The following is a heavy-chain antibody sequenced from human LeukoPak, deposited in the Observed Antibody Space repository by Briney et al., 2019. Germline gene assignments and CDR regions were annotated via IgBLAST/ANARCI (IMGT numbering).Heavy chain of an antibody. CDR2: IKPDGSEK. J-gene: IGHJ3*02. Sequence: GGSLRLSCAASGFTFSTYWMTWVRQAPGKGLEWIANIKPDGSEKYYVDSVKGRFAISRDNAKNSLYLQLNSLRAEDTAMYYCARDLSSSWPLNDAFDIWGQGTMVTVSS. D-gene: IGHD6-13*01. CDR1: GFTFSTYW. CDR3: ARDLSSSWPLNDAFDI. V-gene: IGHV3-7*01.